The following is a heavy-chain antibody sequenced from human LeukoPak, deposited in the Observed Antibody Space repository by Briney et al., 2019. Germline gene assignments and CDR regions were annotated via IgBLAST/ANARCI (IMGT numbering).Heavy chain of an antibody. CDR2: ISSSSSTI. D-gene: IGHD3-10*01. CDR1: GFTFSSYS. Sequence: GGSLRLSCAASGFTFSSYSMIWVRQAPGKGLEWVSYISSSSSTIYYADSVKGRFTISRDNAKNSLYLQINSLRDEDTAVYYCARDLSGRYAFDIWGQGTMVTVSS. J-gene: IGHJ3*02. CDR3: ARDLSGRYAFDI. V-gene: IGHV3-48*02.